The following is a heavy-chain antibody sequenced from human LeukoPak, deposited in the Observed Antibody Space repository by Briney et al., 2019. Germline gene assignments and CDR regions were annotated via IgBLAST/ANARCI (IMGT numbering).Heavy chain of an antibody. Sequence: PSETLSLTCTVSGGSISSSSYYWGWIRQPPGKGLEWIGSIYYSGSTYYNPSLKSRVTISVDTSKNQFSLKLSSVTAADTAVYYCARHFNSFVDTAIDFDYWGQGTLVTVSS. J-gene: IGHJ4*02. CDR1: GGSISSSSYY. CDR3: ARHFNSFVDTAIDFDY. D-gene: IGHD5-18*01. V-gene: IGHV4-39*01. CDR2: IYYSGST.